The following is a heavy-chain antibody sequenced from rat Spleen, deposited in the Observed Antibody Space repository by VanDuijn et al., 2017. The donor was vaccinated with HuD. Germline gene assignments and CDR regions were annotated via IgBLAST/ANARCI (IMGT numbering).Heavy chain of an antibody. D-gene: IGHD1-12*01. CDR3: ARSVIDY. CDR2: ISYDGSST. Sequence: EVQLVESGGGLVQPGRSLKLSCAASGFTFSSFPMAWVRQAPTKGLECVATISYDGSSTYYRDSVKGRFTISRDNAKSTLYLQMDSLRSEDTATYYCARSVIDYWGQGVMVTVSS. CDR1: GFTFSSFP. J-gene: IGHJ2*01. V-gene: IGHV5-29*01.